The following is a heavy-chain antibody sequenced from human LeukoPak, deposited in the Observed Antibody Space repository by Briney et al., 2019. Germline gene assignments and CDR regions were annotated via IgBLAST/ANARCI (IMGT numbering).Heavy chain of an antibody. V-gene: IGHV1-2*02. J-gene: IGHJ2*01. CDR2: INPNSGGT. CDR1: GNTFTGYY. D-gene: IGHD3-3*01. CDR3: ARGSVTLSGVVVENWYFDL. Sequence: GASVKVSCKASGNTFTGYYMHWVRQAPGQGLEWMGWINPNSGGTNYAQKFQGRVTMTRDTSISTAYMGLSRLRSDDTAVYYCARGSVTLSGVVVENWYFDLWGRGTLVTVSS.